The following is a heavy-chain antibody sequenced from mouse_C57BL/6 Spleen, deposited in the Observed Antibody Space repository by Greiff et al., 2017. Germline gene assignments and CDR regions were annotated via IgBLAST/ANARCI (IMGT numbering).Heavy chain of an antibody. V-gene: IGHV5-9*01. D-gene: IGHD1-1*01. CDR3: ARLRDYYGSSPFDY. CDR1: GFTFSSYT. Sequence: EVKLVESGGGLVKPGGSLKLSCAASGFTFSSYTMSWVRQTPEKRLEWVATISGGGGNTYYPDSVKGRFTISRDNAKNTLYLQMSSLRSEDTALYNCARLRDYYGSSPFDYWGQGTTLTVSS. CDR2: ISGGGGNT. J-gene: IGHJ2*01.